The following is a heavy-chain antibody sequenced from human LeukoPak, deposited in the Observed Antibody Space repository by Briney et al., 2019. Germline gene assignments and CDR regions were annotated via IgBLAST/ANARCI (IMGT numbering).Heavy chain of an antibody. CDR1: GGTFSSYA. J-gene: IGHJ6*03. CDR3: ARTPIVVVPAARADYYYYMDV. V-gene: IGHV1-69*13. D-gene: IGHD2-2*01. CDR2: IIPIFGTA. Sequence: SVKVSGKASGGTFSSYAISWVRQAPGQGLEWMGGIIPIFGTANYAQKFQGRVTITADESTSTAYMELSSLRSEDTAVYYCARTPIVVVPAARADYYYYMDVWGTGTTVTVSS.